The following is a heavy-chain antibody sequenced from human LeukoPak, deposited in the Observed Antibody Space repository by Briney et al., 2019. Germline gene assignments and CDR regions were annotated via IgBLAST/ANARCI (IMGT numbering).Heavy chain of an antibody. Sequence: SGPTLVKPTQTLTLTCTFSGFSLSTTGVPVGWIRQPPGKALEWLALIYWDDDKRYSPSLKSRPTITKDTSKNQVVLTMTNMDPVDTATYYCAPLKGDIVVDSHWGQGTLVTVSS. CDR2: IYWDDDK. CDR1: GFSLSTTGVP. CDR3: APLKGDIVVDSH. D-gene: IGHD3-22*01. V-gene: IGHV2-5*02. J-gene: IGHJ4*02.